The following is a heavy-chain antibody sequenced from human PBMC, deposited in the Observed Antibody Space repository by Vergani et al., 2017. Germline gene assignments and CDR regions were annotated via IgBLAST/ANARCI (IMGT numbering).Heavy chain of an antibody. CDR3: ARGGREYSSNWYFDY. CDR2: ISNDRRNE. CDR1: GFTFSNYA. V-gene: IGHV3-30*04. J-gene: IGHJ4*02. Sequence: QVQLVESGGGVVQPGRSLRLSCAASGFTFSNYAIHWVRQPPGKGLEWVAVISNDRRNEYFADSVEGRFTISRDNSNNTVYLQMISLRAEDTAVYYCARGGREYSSNWYFDYWGRGTLVTVSS. D-gene: IGHD6-13*01.